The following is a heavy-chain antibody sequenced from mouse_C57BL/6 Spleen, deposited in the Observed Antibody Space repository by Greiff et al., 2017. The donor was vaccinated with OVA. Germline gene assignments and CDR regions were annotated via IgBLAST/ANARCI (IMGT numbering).Heavy chain of an antibody. CDR2: IDPSDSYT. CDR1: GYTFTSYW. CDR3: ARGDGNYAAWFAD. V-gene: IGHV1-69*01. Sequence: QVQLQQPGAELVMPGASVKLSCKASGYTFTSYWMHWVKQRPGQGLEWIGEIDPSDSYTNYNQKFKGKSTLTVDKSSSTAYMQLSSLTSEDSAVYYGARGDGNYAAWFADWGQGTLVTVSA. D-gene: IGHD2-1*01. J-gene: IGHJ3*01.